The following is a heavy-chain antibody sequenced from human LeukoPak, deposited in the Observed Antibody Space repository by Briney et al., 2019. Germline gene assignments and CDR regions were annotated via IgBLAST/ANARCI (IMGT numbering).Heavy chain of an antibody. Sequence: GSLTLSCAASGFTFSSYGMHWVRQAPGKGLEWVAVISYDGSNTYYADSVKGRFTISRDNSKNMLYLQMNSLRAEDTAVYYCAKPYYYGSRSYMDYWGQGNLVSVSS. CDR1: GFTFSSYG. D-gene: IGHD3-10*01. CDR2: ISYDGSNT. V-gene: IGHV3-30*18. CDR3: AKPYYYGSRSYMDY. J-gene: IGHJ4*02.